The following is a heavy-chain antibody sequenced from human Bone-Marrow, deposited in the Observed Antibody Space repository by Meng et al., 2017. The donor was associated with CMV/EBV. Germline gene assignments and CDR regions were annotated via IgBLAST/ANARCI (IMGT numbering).Heavy chain of an antibody. V-gene: IGHV3-23*01. J-gene: IGHJ4*02. Sequence: RKALVRVGQAQGKELEWVATISDSDDNTEYAESVKGQFTITRDNSKNTLYLQMNSLRAEDTAVYYCAKEWDDFWRGFDCWGQGTLVTVSS. CDR2: ISDSDDNT. CDR3: AKEWDDFWRGFDC. D-gene: IGHD3-3*01. CDR1: RKA.